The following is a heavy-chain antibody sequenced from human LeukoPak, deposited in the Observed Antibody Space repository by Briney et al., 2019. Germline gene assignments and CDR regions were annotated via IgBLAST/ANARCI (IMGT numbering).Heavy chain of an antibody. CDR2: IRYDGSNK. J-gene: IGHJ4*02. Sequence: GGSLRLSCAASGFTFSSYGMHWVRQAPGKGLEWVAFIRYDGSNKYYADSVKGRFTISRDNSKNTLYLQMNSLRAEDTAVYYCAKDKASRSGWLDYWGQGTRVTVSS. D-gene: IGHD6-19*01. V-gene: IGHV3-30*02. CDR3: AKDKASRSGWLDY. CDR1: GFTFSSYG.